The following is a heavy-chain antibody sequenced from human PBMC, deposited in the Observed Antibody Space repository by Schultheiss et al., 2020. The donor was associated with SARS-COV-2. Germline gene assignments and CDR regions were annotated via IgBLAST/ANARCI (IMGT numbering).Heavy chain of an antibody. Sequence: GESLKISCAASGFTFSSYAMSWVRQAPGKGLEWVSAISGSGGSTYYADSVKGRFTISRDNSKNTLYLQMNSLRAEDTAVYYCARGFTVTNPSDYWGQGTLVTVSS. J-gene: IGHJ4*02. CDR1: GFTFSSYA. V-gene: IGHV3-23*01. D-gene: IGHD4-17*01. CDR2: ISGSGGST. CDR3: ARGFTVTNPSDY.